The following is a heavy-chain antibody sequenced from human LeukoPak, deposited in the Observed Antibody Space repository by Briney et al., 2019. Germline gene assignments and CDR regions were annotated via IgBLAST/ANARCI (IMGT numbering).Heavy chain of an antibody. J-gene: IGHJ6*03. Sequence: ASVKVSCKASGYTFTSYGISWVRQAPGQGLEWMGWISAYNGNTNYAQKLQGRVTMTTDTSTGTAYMDLSRLRSDDTAVYFCARGGLPIYYYYMDVWGKGTTVTVSS. CDR3: ARGGLPIYYYYMDV. CDR2: ISAYNGNT. V-gene: IGHV1-18*01. D-gene: IGHD4-11*01. CDR1: GYTFTSYG.